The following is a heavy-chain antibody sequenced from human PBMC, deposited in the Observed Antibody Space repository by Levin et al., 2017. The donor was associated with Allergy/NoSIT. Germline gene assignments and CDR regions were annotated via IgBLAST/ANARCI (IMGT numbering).Heavy chain of an antibody. D-gene: IGHD2-15*01. Sequence: PVASVKVSCKASGYTFSGYFLHWVRQAPGQGLEWMGYINPNSGATNYAQKFQGRVTMTRDTSITTAYMELSRLRSNDTAVYYCTTWTRILCYPWGQGTLVAVSS. J-gene: IGHJ1*01. CDR3: TTWTRILCYP. CDR1: GYTFSGYF. V-gene: IGHV1-2*02. CDR2: INPNSGAT.